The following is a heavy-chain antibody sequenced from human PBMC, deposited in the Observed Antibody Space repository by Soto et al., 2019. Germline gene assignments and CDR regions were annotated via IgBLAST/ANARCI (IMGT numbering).Heavy chain of an antibody. Sequence: EVQLVESGGGLVQPGGSLRLSCAASGFIFSGYDMHWVRQAAGKGLAWVARISTDGSDTNYADSVRGRFTISKDYAKNMLYLQMNSLSAEDTAVYYCARGGGSRTSCLADWGQGTLVTVSS. D-gene: IGHD2-2*01. J-gene: IGHJ4*02. CDR1: GFIFSGYD. V-gene: IGHV3-74*01. CDR3: ARGGGSRTSCLAD. CDR2: ISTDGSDT.